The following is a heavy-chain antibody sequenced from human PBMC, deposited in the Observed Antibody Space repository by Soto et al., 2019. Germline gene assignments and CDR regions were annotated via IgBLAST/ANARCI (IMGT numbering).Heavy chain of an antibody. Sequence: QVQLQESGPGLVKPSQTLSLTCTVSGGSISSGGYYWSWIRQHPGKGLEWIGYIYYSGSTYYNPSLKSRVTISVDTSKNQFSLKLSSVTAADTAVYYCARGARRRFGELSSGDYWGQGTLVTVSS. V-gene: IGHV4-31*03. D-gene: IGHD3-10*01. J-gene: IGHJ4*02. CDR1: GGSISSGGYY. CDR3: ARGARRRFGELSSGDY. CDR2: IYYSGST.